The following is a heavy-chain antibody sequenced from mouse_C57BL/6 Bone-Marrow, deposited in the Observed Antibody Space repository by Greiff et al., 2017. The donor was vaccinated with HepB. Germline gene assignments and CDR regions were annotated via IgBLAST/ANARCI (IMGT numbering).Heavy chain of an antibody. D-gene: IGHD1-1*01. V-gene: IGHV1-18*01. CDR2: INPNNGGT. CDR3: ATYYYGSSYEGYAMDY. J-gene: IGHJ4*01. Sequence: VQLKESGPELVKPGASVKIPCKASGYTFTDYNMDWVKQSHGKSLEWIGDINPNNGGTIYNQKFKGKATLTVDKSSSTAYMELRSLTSEDTAVYYCATYYYGSSYEGYAMDYWGQGTSVTVSS. CDR1: GYTFTDYN.